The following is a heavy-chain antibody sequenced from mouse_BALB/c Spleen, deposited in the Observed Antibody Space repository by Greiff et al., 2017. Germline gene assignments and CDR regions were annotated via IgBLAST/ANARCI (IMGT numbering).Heavy chain of an antibody. J-gene: IGHJ3*01. Sequence: VQGVESAAELARPGASVKMSCKASGYTFTSYTMHWVKQRPGQGLEWIGYINPSSGYTEYNQKFKDKTTLTADKSSSTAYMQLSSLTSEDSAVYYCARGGSRSWFAYWGQGTLVTVSA. CDR3: ARGGSRSWFAY. CDR1: GYTFTSYT. V-gene: IGHV1-4*02. CDR2: INPSSGYT.